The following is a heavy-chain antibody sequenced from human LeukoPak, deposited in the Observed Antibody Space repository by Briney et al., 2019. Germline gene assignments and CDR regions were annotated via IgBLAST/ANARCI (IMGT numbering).Heavy chain of an antibody. CDR1: GGSISSGDYY. CDR2: IYYSGST. CDR3: ARSSGYDTNWFDP. Sequence: PSQTLSLTCTVSGGSISSGDYYWSWIRQPPGKGLEWIGYIYYSGSTYYNPSLKSRVTISVDTSKNQFSLKLSSVTAADTAVYYCARSSGYDTNWFDPWGQGTLVTVSS. D-gene: IGHD5-12*01. V-gene: IGHV4-30-4*01. J-gene: IGHJ5*02.